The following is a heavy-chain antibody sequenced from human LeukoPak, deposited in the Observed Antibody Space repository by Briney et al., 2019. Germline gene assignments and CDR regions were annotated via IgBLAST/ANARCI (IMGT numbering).Heavy chain of an antibody. D-gene: IGHD3-22*01. J-gene: IGHJ5*02. CDR3: ARDYYDSSGYYWP. CDR2: ISSSGTTI. CDR1: GFTFSSYE. Sequence: PGGSLRLSCAASGFTFSSYEMNWVRQAPGKGLEWVSYISSSGTTIYYADSVKGRFTISRDNAKNSLYLQMNSLRAEDTAVYYCARDYYDSSGYYWPWGQGTLVTVSS. V-gene: IGHV3-48*03.